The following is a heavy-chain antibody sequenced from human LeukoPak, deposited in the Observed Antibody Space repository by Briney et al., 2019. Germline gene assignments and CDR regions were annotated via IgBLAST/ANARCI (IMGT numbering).Heavy chain of an antibody. V-gene: IGHV3-21*01. Sequence: GGSLRLSCAASGFTVSSNYMSWVRQAPGRGLEWVSSISSSSSYIYYADSVKGRFTISRDNAKNSLYLQMNSLRAEDTAVYYCARGGSGSYYIVYYGMDVWGQGTTVTVSS. J-gene: IGHJ6*02. CDR2: ISSSSSYI. CDR3: ARGGSGSYYIVYYGMDV. D-gene: IGHD3-10*01. CDR1: GFTVSSNY.